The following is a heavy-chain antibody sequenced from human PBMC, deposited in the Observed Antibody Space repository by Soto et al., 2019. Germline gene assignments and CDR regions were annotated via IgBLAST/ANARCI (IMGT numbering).Heavy chain of an antibody. CDR2: IYSGGST. V-gene: IGHV3-66*01. D-gene: IGHD2-15*01. CDR3: ARDLRDIVVVVAATLTKRNYYYYMDV. Sequence: GESLKISCVASGFTVSSNYMSWVRQAPGKGLEWVSVIYSGGSTYYADSVKGRFTISRDNSKNTLYLQMNSLRAEDTAVYYCARDLRDIVVVVAATLTKRNYYYYMDVWGKGTTVTVSS. J-gene: IGHJ6*03. CDR1: GFTVSSNY.